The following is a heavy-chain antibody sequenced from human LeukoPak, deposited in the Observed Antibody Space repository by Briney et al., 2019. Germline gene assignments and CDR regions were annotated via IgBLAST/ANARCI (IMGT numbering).Heavy chain of an antibody. V-gene: IGHV4-61*02. CDR2: IYTSGST. Sequence: KSSETLSLTCTVSGSSISSGSYYWSWIRQPAGKGLEWIGRIYTSGSTNYNPSLKSRVTISVDTSKNQFSLKLSSVTAADTAVYYCARSQLPDDAFDIWGQGTMVTVSS. CDR3: ARSQLPDDAFDI. D-gene: IGHD2-2*01. CDR1: GSSISSGSYY. J-gene: IGHJ3*02.